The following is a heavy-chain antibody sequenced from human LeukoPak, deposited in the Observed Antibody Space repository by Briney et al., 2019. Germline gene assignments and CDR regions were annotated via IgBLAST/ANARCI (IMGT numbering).Heavy chain of an antibody. Sequence: GGSLTLSCAASGFTFSGSAMHWVLQASGKGLEWVGRIRSKANSYATAYAASVKGRFTISRDDSKNTAYLQMNSLKTEDTAVYYCTRHVDTAMDYWGQGTLVTVSS. CDR3: TRHVDTAMDY. CDR2: IRSKANSYAT. CDR1: GFTFSGSA. D-gene: IGHD5-18*01. V-gene: IGHV3-73*01. J-gene: IGHJ4*02.